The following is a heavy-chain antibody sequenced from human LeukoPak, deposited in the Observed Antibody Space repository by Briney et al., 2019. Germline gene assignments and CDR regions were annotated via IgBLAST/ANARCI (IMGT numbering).Heavy chain of an antibody. Sequence: GASVKVSCKASGYTFTSYDINWVRQATGQGLEWMGWMNPNSGNTGYAQKFQGRVTMTRNTSISTAYMELSSLRSEDTAVYYCARGSMIVVAPYYYYMDVWGKGTTVTISS. J-gene: IGHJ6*03. D-gene: IGHD3-22*01. CDR1: GYTFTSYD. CDR2: MNPNSGNT. CDR3: ARGSMIVVAPYYYYMDV. V-gene: IGHV1-8*01.